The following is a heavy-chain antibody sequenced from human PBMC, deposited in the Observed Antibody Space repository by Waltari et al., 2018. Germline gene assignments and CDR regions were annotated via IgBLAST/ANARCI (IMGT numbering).Heavy chain of an antibody. V-gene: IGHV3-48*03. D-gene: IGHD3-3*01. J-gene: IGHJ6*02. CDR2: ISRSGSTI. Sequence: EVQLVESGGGLVQPGGSLRLSCAASGFTFSSYEMNWVRQAPGKGLEWVSYISRSGSTIDYADSVKGRFTISRDNAKNSLYLQMNSLRAEDTAVYYCARDGDFWSGLYGMDVWGQGTTVTVSS. CDR3: ARDGDFWSGLYGMDV. CDR1: GFTFSSYE.